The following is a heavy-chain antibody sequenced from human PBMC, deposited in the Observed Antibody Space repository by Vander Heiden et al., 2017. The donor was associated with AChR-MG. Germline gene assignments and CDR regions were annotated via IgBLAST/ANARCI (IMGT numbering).Heavy chain of an antibody. Sequence: EVQLVESGGGLVKPGGSLSLSCAASGFTFSSYSMNWVRQAPGKGLEWVSSISSSSSYIYYADSVKGRFTISRDNAKNSLYLQMNSLRAEDTAVYYCAREVAVAGNYYYGMDVWGQGTTVTVSS. D-gene: IGHD6-19*01. CDR1: GFTFSSYS. CDR3: AREVAVAGNYYYGMDV. CDR2: ISSSSSYI. J-gene: IGHJ6*02. V-gene: IGHV3-21*01.